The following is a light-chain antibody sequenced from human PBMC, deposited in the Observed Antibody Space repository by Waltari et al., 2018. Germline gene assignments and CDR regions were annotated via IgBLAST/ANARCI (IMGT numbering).Light chain of an antibody. CDR3: HQYNDGPPFN. CDR1: ESITPNF. CDR2: GAS. J-gene: IGKJ2*01. V-gene: IGKV3D-20*02. Sequence: EIVLTQSPVTLSLSPGERATLSGRASESITPNFIAWYQQKPGQAPRLLIHGASIRATGISDFFSGSGSGTDFTLTISSLEPEDFAVYYCHQYNDGPPFNFGQGTKLEIK.